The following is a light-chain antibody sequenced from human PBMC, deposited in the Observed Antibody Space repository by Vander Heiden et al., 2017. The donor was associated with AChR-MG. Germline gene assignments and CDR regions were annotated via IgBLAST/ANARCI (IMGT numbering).Light chain of an antibody. CDR3: QQTSSFPRT. CDR2: AAS. V-gene: IGKV1-12*01. J-gene: IGKJ4*01. CDR1: QGISSW. Sequence: DIQMTQSPSSVSASVGDRVTITCRASQGISSWLAWYQQKPGKAPKLLIYAASSLQGGVPTRCSSSGSAADFTITISRQQAEDVATYYYQQTSSFPRTFGGGTKVEIK.